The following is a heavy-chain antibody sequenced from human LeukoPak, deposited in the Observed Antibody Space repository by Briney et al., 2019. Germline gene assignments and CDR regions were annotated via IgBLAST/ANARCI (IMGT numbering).Heavy chain of an antibody. V-gene: IGHV5-51*01. D-gene: IGHD6-6*01. CDR2: IYPGDSDT. Sequence: GESLKISCKGSGHSFTSYWIGWVRQMPGKGLEWMGIIYPGDSDTRYSPSFQGQVTISADKSISTAYLQWSSLKASDTAMYYCARIIAAHHYYYYMDVWGKGTTVTVSS. CDR1: GHSFTSYW. CDR3: ARIIAAHHYYYYMDV. J-gene: IGHJ6*03.